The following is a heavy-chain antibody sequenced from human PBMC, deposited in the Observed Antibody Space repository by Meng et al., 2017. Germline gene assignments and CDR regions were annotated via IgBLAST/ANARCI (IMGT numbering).Heavy chain of an antibody. CDR3: ARAATVVTREYYYGLDV. Sequence: LRLSCTVSGGSISSGSYYWSWIRQPAGKGLEWIGRIYTSGSTNYNPSLKSRVTISVDTSKNQFSLKLSSVTAADTAVYYCARAATVVTREYYYGLDVWGQGTTVTVSS. V-gene: IGHV4-61*02. CDR1: GGSISSGSYY. J-gene: IGHJ6*02. D-gene: IGHD4-23*01. CDR2: IYTSGST.